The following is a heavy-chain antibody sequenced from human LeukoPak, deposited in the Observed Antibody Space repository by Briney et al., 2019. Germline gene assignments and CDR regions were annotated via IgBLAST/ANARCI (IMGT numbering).Heavy chain of an antibody. D-gene: IGHD6-13*01. V-gene: IGHV3-74*01. Sequence: GGSLRLSCAASGFTFSSYAMSWVRQAPGKGLVWVSRINSDGSSTSYADSVKGRFTISRDNAKNTLYLQMNSLRAEDTAVYYCARVQQLPGYYYYYYMDVWGKGTTVTVSS. CDR2: INSDGSST. CDR3: ARVQQLPGYYYYYYMDV. J-gene: IGHJ6*03. CDR1: GFTFSSYA.